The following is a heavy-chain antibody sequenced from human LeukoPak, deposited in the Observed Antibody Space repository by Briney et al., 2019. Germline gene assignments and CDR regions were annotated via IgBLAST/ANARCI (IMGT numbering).Heavy chain of an antibody. J-gene: IGHJ5*02. CDR2: IYYSGST. D-gene: IGHD1-26*01. Sequence: SETLSLTCTVSGGSISSSSYYWGWIRQPPGKGLEWIGSIYYSGSTNYNPSLKSRVTISVDTSKNQFSLKLSSVTAADTAVYYCARSSGSLVVYWFDPWGQGTLVTVSS. CDR1: GGSISSSSYY. V-gene: IGHV4-39*07. CDR3: ARSSGSLVVYWFDP.